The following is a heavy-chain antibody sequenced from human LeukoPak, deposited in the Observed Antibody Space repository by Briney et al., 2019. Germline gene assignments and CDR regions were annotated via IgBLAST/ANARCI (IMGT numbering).Heavy chain of an antibody. J-gene: IGHJ6*03. CDR3: ARVRSGYYLWAHYYMDV. Sequence: PSETLSLTCTVSGYSISSGYYWGWIRQPPGKGLEWIGSIYHSGSTYYNPSLKSRVTISVDTSKNQFSLKLSSVTAADTAVYYCARVRSGYYLWAHYYMDVWGKGTTVTVSS. CDR2: IYHSGST. V-gene: IGHV4-38-2*02. D-gene: IGHD3-22*01. CDR1: GYSISSGYY.